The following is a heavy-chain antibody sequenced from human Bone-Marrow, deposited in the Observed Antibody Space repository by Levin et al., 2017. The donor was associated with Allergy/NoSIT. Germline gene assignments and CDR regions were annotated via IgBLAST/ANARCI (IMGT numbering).Heavy chain of an antibody. CDR2: IIPIFGTA. J-gene: IGHJ6*03. CDR1: GGTFSSYA. D-gene: IGHD6-13*01. Sequence: ASVKVSCKASGGTFSSYAISWVRQAPGQGLEWMGGIIPIFGTANYAQKFQGRVTITADESTSTAYMELSSLRSEDTAVYYCAREIAAAGSLYYYDYMDVWGKGTTVTVSS. V-gene: IGHV1-69*13. CDR3: AREIAAAGSLYYYDYMDV.